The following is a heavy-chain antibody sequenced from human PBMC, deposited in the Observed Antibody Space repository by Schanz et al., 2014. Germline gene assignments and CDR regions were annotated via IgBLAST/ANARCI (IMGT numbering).Heavy chain of an antibody. D-gene: IGHD3-16*02. CDR3: ARDNRYYLFDY. V-gene: IGHV3-64*01. Sequence: EVQLVESGGGLVQPGGSLRLSCVASGFAFSTHAMHWVRQAPGKGLEYVSSISSKGDMTFYGNSVKGRFTISRDNSKNTLYLQLGSLSAEDTAVYFCARDNRYYLFDYWGQGALVTVSS. CDR1: GFAFSTHA. J-gene: IGHJ4*02. CDR2: ISSKGDMT.